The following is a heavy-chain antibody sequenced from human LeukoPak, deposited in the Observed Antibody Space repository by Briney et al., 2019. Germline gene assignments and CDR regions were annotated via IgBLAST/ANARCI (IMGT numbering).Heavy chain of an antibody. D-gene: IGHD5-12*01. Sequence: SVKVSCKASGGTFSTYAITWVRQAPGQGLEWMGGIIPIFGTANYAQKFQGRVTITADEPTSTAYMELSSLRSEDTAVYYCARALRGYSGYDEGGFDYWGQGTLVTVSS. V-gene: IGHV1-69*13. CDR2: IIPIFGTA. J-gene: IGHJ4*02. CDR3: ARALRGYSGYDEGGFDY. CDR1: GGTFSTYA.